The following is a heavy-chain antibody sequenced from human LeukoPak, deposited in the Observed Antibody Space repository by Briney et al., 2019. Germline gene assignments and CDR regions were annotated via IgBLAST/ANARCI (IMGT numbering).Heavy chain of an antibody. CDR3: AKEFGGFRGFDH. CDR1: GFTFNTYG. Sequence: GMSLTLSCAVSGFTFNTYGMHWVGHAPGEGLEGVAVISPNGVGKHYADSVKGRFTISRDNSQDTLNLQMNSLRSEDTGVYYCAKEFGGFRGFDHWGQGTLVTVSS. CDR2: ISPNGVGK. D-gene: IGHD3-10*01. V-gene: IGHV3-30*18. J-gene: IGHJ4*02.